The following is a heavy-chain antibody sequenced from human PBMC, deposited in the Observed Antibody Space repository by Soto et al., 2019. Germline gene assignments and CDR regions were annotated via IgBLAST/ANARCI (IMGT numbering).Heavy chain of an antibody. Sequence: SETLSLTCTVSGGSISSYYWSWIRQPPGKGLEWIGYIYYSGSTNYNPSLKSRVTISVDTSKNQFSLKLSSVTAADTAVYYCARAGFSRGAARFDYWGQGTLVTVSS. V-gene: IGHV4-59*01. CDR3: ARAGFSRGAARFDY. D-gene: IGHD6-6*01. J-gene: IGHJ4*02. CDR1: GGSISSYY. CDR2: IYYSGST.